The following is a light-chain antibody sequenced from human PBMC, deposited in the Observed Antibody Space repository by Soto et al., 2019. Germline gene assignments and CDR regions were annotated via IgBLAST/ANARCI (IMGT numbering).Light chain of an antibody. V-gene: IGKV1-12*01. CDR1: QVLSSW. CDR2: GAT. J-gene: IGKJ4*01. CDR3: QQASSFPLT. Sequence: IQMTQSPSSVSASVGDRVTITCRASQVLSSWLAWYQQRPGTAPKLLIYGATTLRSGVPSRFSGSESGTEFTLTITSLQPEDSATYYCQQASSFPLTFGGGTKVEVQ.